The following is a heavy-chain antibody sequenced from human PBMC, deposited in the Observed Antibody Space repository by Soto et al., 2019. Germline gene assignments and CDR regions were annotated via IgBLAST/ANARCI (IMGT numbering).Heavy chain of an antibody. V-gene: IGHV4-59*01. J-gene: IGHJ5*02. CDR1: GGSMRNYF. CDR3: AREGYDSGGFYQVVT. Sequence: SETLSLTCTVSGGSMRNYFWTWIRQPPGKGLEWIGYIHYSGTTSFFPSYNPSLRSRVTISEDTSKNQFSLKLNSVTAADTAVYYCAREGYDSGGFYQVVTWGQGTLVTVSS. CDR2: IHYSGTT. D-gene: IGHD3-22*01.